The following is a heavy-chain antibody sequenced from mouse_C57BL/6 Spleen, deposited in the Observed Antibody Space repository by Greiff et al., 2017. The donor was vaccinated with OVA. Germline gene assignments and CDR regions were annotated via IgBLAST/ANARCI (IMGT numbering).Heavy chain of an antibody. Sequence: QVQLQQPGAELVKPGASVKLSCKASGYTFTSYWMHWVKQRPGRGLEWIGRIDPNSGGTKYNEKFKSKATLTVDKPSSTAYMQRSSLTSEDAAVYYCARKEITTVVATDYAMDYWGQGTSVTVSS. CDR2: IDPNSGGT. CDR1: GYTFTSYW. CDR3: ARKEITTVVATDYAMDY. V-gene: IGHV1-72*01. D-gene: IGHD1-1*01. J-gene: IGHJ4*01.